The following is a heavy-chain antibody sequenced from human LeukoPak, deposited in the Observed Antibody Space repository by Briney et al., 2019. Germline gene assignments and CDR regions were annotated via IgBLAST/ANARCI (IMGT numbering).Heavy chain of an antibody. D-gene: IGHD3-10*01. J-gene: IGHJ6*03. V-gene: IGHV4-59*01. CDR1: DGSINGYY. CDR3: ARSALLWFGELSDYYMDV. Sequence: SETLSLTCTVSDGSINGYYWSWIRQSPGKGLESLGYIYYTGSTNYNPSLKSRVTMSVDTSRNQFFLRLSSVTAANTAVYYCARSALLWFGELSDYYMDVWGKGTTVTVSS. CDR2: IYYTGST.